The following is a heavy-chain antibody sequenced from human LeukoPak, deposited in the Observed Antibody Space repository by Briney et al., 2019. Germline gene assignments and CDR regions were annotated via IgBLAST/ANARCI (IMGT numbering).Heavy chain of an antibody. Sequence: GGSLRLSCAASGFTFSSLSMIWVRQAPGKGLEWVSSTSSSSAYTFYAESGKGRFTISRDNAKNSLFLQMNSLRAEDTALYYCAKFHPGTGFDYWGQGTLVTVSS. CDR2: TSSSSAYT. D-gene: IGHD6-13*01. CDR3: AKFHPGTGFDY. V-gene: IGHV3-21*04. CDR1: GFTFSSLS. J-gene: IGHJ4*02.